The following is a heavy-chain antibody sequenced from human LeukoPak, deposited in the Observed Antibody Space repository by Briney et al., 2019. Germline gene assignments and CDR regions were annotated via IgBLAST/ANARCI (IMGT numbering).Heavy chain of an antibody. D-gene: IGHD3-3*01. CDR3: ARGYYDFWSGYWDSFDY. CDR1: GYTFTSYG. Sequence: ASVKVSCKASGYTFTSYGISWVRQAPGQGLEWMGWISAYNGNTNYAQKPQGRVTMTTDTSTSTAYMELRSLRSDDTAVYYCARGYYDFWSGYWDSFDYWGQGTLVTVSS. CDR2: ISAYNGNT. V-gene: IGHV1-18*01. J-gene: IGHJ4*02.